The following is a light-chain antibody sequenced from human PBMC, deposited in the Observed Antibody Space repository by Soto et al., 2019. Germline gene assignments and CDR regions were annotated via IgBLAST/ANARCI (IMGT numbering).Light chain of an antibody. CDR2: AAS. CDR3: HQYNNWPWT. Sequence: ETVMTQSPVTLSVSPGDTATLACRASQRVSSHLAWYQQKPGQAPRLLIYAASTRATVIPVRFSGSGSETVCTLTIRSLQSEDSALYYCHQYNNWPWTFGQGTKVDIK. V-gene: IGKV3-15*01. CDR1: QRVSSH. J-gene: IGKJ1*01.